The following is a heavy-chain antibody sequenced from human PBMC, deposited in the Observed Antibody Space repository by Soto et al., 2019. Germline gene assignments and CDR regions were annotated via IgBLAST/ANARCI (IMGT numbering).Heavy chain of an antibody. Sequence: QVQLVQSGAEVKKPGSSVKVSCKASGGTFSSYAISWVRQAPGQGLEWMGGIIPIFGTANYAQKFQGRGTISAEDSTRTAYMELSSRRSEDRAVYYCARDPYSSSPFAYGMDVWGQGTTVTVSS. CDR2: IIPIFGTA. J-gene: IGHJ6*02. CDR3: ARDPYSSSPFAYGMDV. CDR1: GGTFSSYA. D-gene: IGHD6-6*01. V-gene: IGHV1-69*01.